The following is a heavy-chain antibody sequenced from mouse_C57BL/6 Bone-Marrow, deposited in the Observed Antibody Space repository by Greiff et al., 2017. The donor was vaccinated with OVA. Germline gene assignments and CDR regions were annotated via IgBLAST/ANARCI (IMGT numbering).Heavy chain of an antibody. Sequence: EVKVEESGGGLVKPGGSLKLSCAASGFTFSDYGMHWVRQAPEKGLEWVAYISSGSSTIYYADTVKGRFTISRDNAKNTLFLQMTSLRSEDTAMYYCANLRSRHYYAMDYWGQGTSVTVSS. CDR1: GFTFSDYG. CDR3: ANLRSRHYYAMDY. CDR2: ISSGSSTI. V-gene: IGHV5-17*01. D-gene: IGHD1-1*01. J-gene: IGHJ4*01.